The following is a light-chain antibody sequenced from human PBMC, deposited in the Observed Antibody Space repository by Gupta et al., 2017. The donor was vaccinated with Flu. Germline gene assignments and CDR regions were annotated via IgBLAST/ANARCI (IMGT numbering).Light chain of an antibody. CDR2: GAS. V-gene: IGKV3-20*01. CDR3: QDDCSSRT. CDR1: QSVSGSY. Sequence: EIVLTQSPGTLSLSPGERATLSCRASQSVSGSYLAWYQQKPGQAPRLLIYGASNRAGGIPERFSGSGSETDFTLTISRLEPEDFAVYFWQDDCSSRTFGQGTKVEIK. J-gene: IGKJ1*01.